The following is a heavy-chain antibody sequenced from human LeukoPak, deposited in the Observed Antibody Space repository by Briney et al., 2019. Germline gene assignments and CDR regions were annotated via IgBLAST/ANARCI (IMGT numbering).Heavy chain of an antibody. CDR2: IYHSGST. D-gene: IGHD2-2*01. J-gene: IGHJ4*02. CDR3: ARVFEPAEDY. CDR1: GYSISSGYY. V-gene: IGHV4-38-2*02. Sequence: SETLSLTCTVSGYSISSGYYWGWIRQPPGKGLEWIGSIYHSGSTYYNPSLKSRVTISVDTSKNQFSLKLSSVTAADTAVYYCARVFEPAEDYWGQGTLVTVSS.